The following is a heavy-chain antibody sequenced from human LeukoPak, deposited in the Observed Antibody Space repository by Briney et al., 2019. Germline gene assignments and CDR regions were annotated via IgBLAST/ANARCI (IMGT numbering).Heavy chain of an antibody. CDR2: ISNSSSYI. D-gene: IGHD4-23*01. Sequence: GGSLRLSCAASGFTFSSYSMNWVRQAPGKGLEWVSSISNSSSYIYYADSVKGRFTISRDNAKNSLYLQMNSLRAEDTAVYYCARGGGNSRPLDYWGQGTLVTVSS. V-gene: IGHV3-21*01. J-gene: IGHJ4*02. CDR3: ARGGGNSRPLDY. CDR1: GFTFSSYS.